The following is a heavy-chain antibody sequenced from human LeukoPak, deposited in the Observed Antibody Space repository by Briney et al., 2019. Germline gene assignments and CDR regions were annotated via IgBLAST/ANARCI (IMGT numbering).Heavy chain of an antibody. CDR2: ISYDGSNK. D-gene: IGHD6-19*01. CDR1: GFTFSSYG. CDR3: AKEPSGWYGYYYYGMDV. V-gene: IGHV3-30*18. J-gene: IGHJ6*02. Sequence: GGSLRLSCAASGFTFSSYGMHWVRQAPGKGLEWVAVISYDGSNKYYADSVKGRFTISRDNSKNTLYLQMNSLRAQDTAVYYCAKEPSGWYGYYYYGMDVWGQGPTVTVSS.